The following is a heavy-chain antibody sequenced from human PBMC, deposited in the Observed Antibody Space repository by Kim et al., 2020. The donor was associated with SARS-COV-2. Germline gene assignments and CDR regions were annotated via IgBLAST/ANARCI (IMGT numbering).Heavy chain of an antibody. CDR1: GGSISSYY. CDR2: IYYSGST. Sequence: SETLSLTCTVSGGSISSYYWSWIRQPPGKGLEWIGYIYYSGSTNYNPSLKSRVTISVDTSKNQFSLKLSSVTAADTAVYYCAREYCSSTSCYQEIFDYWGQGTLVTVSS. CDR3: AREYCSSTSCYQEIFDY. V-gene: IGHV4-59*13. J-gene: IGHJ4*02. D-gene: IGHD2-2*01.